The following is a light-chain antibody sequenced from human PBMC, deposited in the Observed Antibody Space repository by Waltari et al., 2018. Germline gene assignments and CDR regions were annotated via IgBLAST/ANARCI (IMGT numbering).Light chain of an antibody. CDR1: SSDVGGYNY. Sequence: QSALTQPPSASGSPGQSVTISCTGTSSDVGGYNYVSWYQQHPGKAPKLMFFECSKRPSGGPVRFSGSKSGNTASLTVSGLQAEDEADYYCCSYAFSSNWVFGGGTKLTVL. CDR3: CSYAFSSNWV. CDR2: ECS. V-gene: IGLV2-8*01. J-gene: IGLJ3*02.